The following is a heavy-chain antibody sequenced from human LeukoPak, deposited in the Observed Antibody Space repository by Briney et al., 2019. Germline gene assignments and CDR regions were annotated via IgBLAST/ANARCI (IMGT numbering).Heavy chain of an antibody. CDR3: AKGGAATMRDGYNYYYYYMEV. V-gene: IGHV3-23*01. Sequence: GGSLRLSCAASGITFSSHAMSWVRQAPGKGLEWVSLISGSGGHTYYGDSVKGRFTISRDNSTNRLYLQMNSLRPEDTAVYYCAKGGAATMRDGYNYYYYYMEVWGRGTTVTVS. CDR2: ISGSGGHT. CDR1: GITFSSHA. D-gene: IGHD5-24*01. J-gene: IGHJ6*03.